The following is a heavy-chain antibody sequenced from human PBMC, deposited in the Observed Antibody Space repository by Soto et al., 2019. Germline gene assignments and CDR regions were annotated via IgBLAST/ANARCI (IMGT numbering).Heavy chain of an antibody. D-gene: IGHD3-9*01. J-gene: IGHJ4*02. V-gene: IGHV4-34*01. Sequence: SETLSLTCAVYGGSFSGYYWSWIRQPPGKGLEWIGEINHSGSTNYNPSLKSRVTISVDTSKNQFSLKLSSVTAADTAVYYCARVLLRYFDCLDYWGQGTLVTVSS. CDR1: GGSFSGYY. CDR2: INHSGST. CDR3: ARVLLRYFDCLDY.